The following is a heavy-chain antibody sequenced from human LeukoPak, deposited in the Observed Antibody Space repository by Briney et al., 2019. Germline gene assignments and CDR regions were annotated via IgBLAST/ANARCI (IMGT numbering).Heavy chain of an antibody. CDR3: ARPQSGLGWFDP. CDR1: DGSINTYY. Sequence: PSETLSLTCTVSDGSINTYYWSWIRQPAGKGLEWIGRIYSTGITTYNPSLKGRVTMSVDTSKNQFSLKLSSVTAADTAVYYCARPQSGLGWFDPWGQGILVTVSS. CDR2: IYSTGIT. J-gene: IGHJ5*02. V-gene: IGHV4-4*07.